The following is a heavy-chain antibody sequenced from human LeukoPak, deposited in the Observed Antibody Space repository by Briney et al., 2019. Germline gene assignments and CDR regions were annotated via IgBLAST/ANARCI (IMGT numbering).Heavy chain of an antibody. D-gene: IGHD1-26*01. Sequence: GGSLRLSCAASGFSFGSYGMHWVRQAPGKGLEWVAFIRYDGSNKYYADSVKGRFTMSRDNSKNTVYLQMNSLRAEDTAVYYCAKIPQGDPEWEGRDAFDIWGQGTMVTVSS. V-gene: IGHV3-30*02. CDR2: IRYDGSNK. CDR3: AKIPQGDPEWEGRDAFDI. J-gene: IGHJ3*02. CDR1: GFSFGSYG.